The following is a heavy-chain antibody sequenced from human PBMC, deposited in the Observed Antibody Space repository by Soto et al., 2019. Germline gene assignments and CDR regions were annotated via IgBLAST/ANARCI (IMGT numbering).Heavy chain of an antibody. J-gene: IGHJ3*02. Sequence: ASVKISCKASGYAFTTYHMHWVRQAPGQGLEWMGMIDPSDGTTTYAQKLQGRVTMTRDTATSTVYMELSSLRSEDTAVYYCARDEVPDVQNDAFDISGQGTMVTV. CDR1: GYAFTTYH. CDR2: IDPSDGTT. CDR3: ARDEVPDVQNDAFDI. V-gene: IGHV1-46*04.